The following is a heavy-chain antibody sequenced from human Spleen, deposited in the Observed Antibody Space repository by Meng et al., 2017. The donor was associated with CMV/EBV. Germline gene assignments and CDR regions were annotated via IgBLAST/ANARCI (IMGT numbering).Heavy chain of an antibody. V-gene: IGHV4-39*01. D-gene: IGHD5-12*01. CDR2: FYYLGTT. CDR1: GGSINSGNYY. CDR3: VGRGDDDGLLDY. J-gene: IGHJ4*02. Sequence: CTVSGGSINSGNYYWVWIRQPPGKGLEWIGSFYYLGTTYYNPSLKSRVTISVDTSKNQFSLKLTSVTASDTAVYHCVGRGDDDGLLDYWGQGTLVTVSS.